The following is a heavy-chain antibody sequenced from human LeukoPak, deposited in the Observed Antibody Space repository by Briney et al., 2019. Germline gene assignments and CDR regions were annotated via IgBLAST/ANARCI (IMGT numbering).Heavy chain of an antibody. J-gene: IGHJ6*03. V-gene: IGHV3-23*01. CDR3: AKDGGEYYDILTGYYPRLYYMDV. D-gene: IGHD3-9*01. CDR1: GFTFSSYG. Sequence: GGSLRLSCAASGFTFSSYGMHWVRQAPGKGLEWVSAISGSGGSTYYADSVKGRFTISRDNSKNTLYLQMNSLRAEDTAVYYCAKDGGEYYDILTGYYPRLYYMDVWGKGTTVTISS. CDR2: ISGSGGST.